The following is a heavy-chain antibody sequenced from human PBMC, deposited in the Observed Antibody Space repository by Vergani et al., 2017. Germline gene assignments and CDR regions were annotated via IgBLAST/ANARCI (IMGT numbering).Heavy chain of an antibody. CDR3: ARVGIKIHGMDV. D-gene: IGHD3-10*01. CDR2: IIPIFGTA. CDR1: GYTFTSYG. Sequence: QVQLVQSGAEVKKPGASVKVSCKASGYTFTSYGISWVRQAPGQGLEWMGRIIPIFGTANYAQKFQGRVTITADESTSTAYMELSSLRSEDTAVYYCARVGIKIHGMDVWGQGTTVTVSS. V-gene: IGHV1-69*13. J-gene: IGHJ6*02.